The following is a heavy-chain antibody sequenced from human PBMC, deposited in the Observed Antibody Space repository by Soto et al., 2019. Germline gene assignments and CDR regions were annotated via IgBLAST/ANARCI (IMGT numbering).Heavy chain of an antibody. J-gene: IGHJ2*01. CDR3: ARMSYYYDKWYFDL. V-gene: IGHV4-30-4*01. D-gene: IGHD3-22*01. Sequence: QLHESGPGVVKPSETLSLTCTVSGDSINNNDYYWNWIRQTPGKGLEWIGYVYYSGSTYYIPSLKHRLSMSVDTSKNQFSLKLSSVTAADTAIYYCARMSYYYDKWYFDLWGRGTLVTVSS. CDR1: GDSINNNDYY. CDR2: VYYSGST.